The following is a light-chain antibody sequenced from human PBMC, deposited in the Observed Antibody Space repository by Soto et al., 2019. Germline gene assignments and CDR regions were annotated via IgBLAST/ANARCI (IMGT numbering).Light chain of an antibody. CDR3: LQHNSYPWT. CDR1: QSVSSSY. J-gene: IGKJ1*01. V-gene: IGKV3-20*01. CDR2: GAF. Sequence: EIVLTQSPGTLSLSPGERATLSCRASQSVSSSYLAWYQQKPGQAPRLLIYGAFTRATGIPARFSGSGSGTEFTLTISSLQPEDFATYYCLQHNSYPWTFGQGTKVDIK.